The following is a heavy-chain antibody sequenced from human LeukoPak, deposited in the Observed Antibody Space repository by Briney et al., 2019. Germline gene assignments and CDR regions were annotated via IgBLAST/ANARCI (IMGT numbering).Heavy chain of an antibody. CDR2: ISSSSSYI. Sequence: GGSLRLSCAASGFTVGSYSMNWVRQAPGKGLEWVSSISSSSSYIYYADSVKGRFTISRDNAKNSLYLQMNSLRAEDTAVYYCARDWDVVVPAAVAFDYWGQGTLVTVSS. CDR3: ARDWDVVVPAAVAFDY. CDR1: GFTVGSYS. V-gene: IGHV3-21*01. J-gene: IGHJ4*02. D-gene: IGHD2-2*01.